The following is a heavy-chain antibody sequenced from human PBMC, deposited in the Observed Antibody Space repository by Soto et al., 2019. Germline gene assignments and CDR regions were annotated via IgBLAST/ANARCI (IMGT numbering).Heavy chain of an antibody. CDR1: GFTFSSYA. CDR3: AKDDENGDYVFDY. CDR2: ISGSGGST. Sequence: PGGSLRLSCAASGFTFSSYAMSWVCQAPGKGLEWVSAISGSGGSTYYADSVKGRFTISRDNSKNTLYLQMNSLRAEDTAVYYCAKDDENGDYVFDYWGQGTLVTVSS. D-gene: IGHD4-17*01. V-gene: IGHV3-23*01. J-gene: IGHJ4*02.